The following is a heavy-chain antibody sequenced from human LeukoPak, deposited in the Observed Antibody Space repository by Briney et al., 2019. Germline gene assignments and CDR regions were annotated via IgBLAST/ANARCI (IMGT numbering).Heavy chain of an antibody. CDR3: ARTQTYYDILTGYSPPLLDY. CDR2: IDWDDDK. V-gene: IGHV2-70*01. D-gene: IGHD3-9*01. J-gene: IGHJ4*02. Sequence: SGPALVKPTQTLTLTCTFSGFSLSTSGMCVSWIRQPPGKALEWLALIDWDDDKHYSTSLKTRLTISKDTSKNQVVLTMTNMDPVDTATYYCARTQTYYDILTGYSPPLLDYWGQGTLVTVSS. CDR1: GFSLSTSGMC.